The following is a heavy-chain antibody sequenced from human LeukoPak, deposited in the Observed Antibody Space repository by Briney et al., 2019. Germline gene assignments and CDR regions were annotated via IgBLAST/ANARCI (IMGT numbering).Heavy chain of an antibody. D-gene: IGHD3-10*01. CDR2: IYSGGST. J-gene: IGHJ4*02. CDR1: GFSVSKNY. CDR3: SRAGSYSRFNY. V-gene: IGHV3-66*01. Sequence: PGGSLRLSCAVSGFSVSKNYMAWVRQAPGKGLEWVSVIYSGGSTYYVDSVKGRFTISRDDSNNEVYLQMNSVRVEDTAFYYCSRAGSYSRFNYWGPGTLVTVSS.